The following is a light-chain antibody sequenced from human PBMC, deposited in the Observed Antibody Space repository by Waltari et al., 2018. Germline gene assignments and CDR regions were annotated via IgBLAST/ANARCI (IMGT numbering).Light chain of an antibody. CDR1: PRGVRA. V-gene: IGKV3-11*01. CDR3: QMYVRLPVT. J-gene: IGKJ1*01. CDR2: EAS. Sequence: RASPRGVRALAWYRQKPGQAPRLLIYEASIRATGSSDKFSGSGSGTDFSLTISRVEPEDFAVYFCQMYVRLPVTFGQGTKVEVK.